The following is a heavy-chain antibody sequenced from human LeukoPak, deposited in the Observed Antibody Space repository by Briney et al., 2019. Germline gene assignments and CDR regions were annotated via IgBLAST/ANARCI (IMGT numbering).Heavy chain of an antibody. V-gene: IGHV4-39*01. Sequence: SETLSLTCTVSGGSISSSSYSWGWIRQPPGKGLEWIGSIYYSGSTYYNPSLKSRVTISVDTSKNQFSLKLGSVTAADTAVYYCARRYDFWSGYSYYYGMDVWGQGTTVTVSS. CDR3: ARRYDFWSGYSYYYGMDV. CDR2: IYYSGST. CDR1: GGSISSSSYS. J-gene: IGHJ6*02. D-gene: IGHD3-3*01.